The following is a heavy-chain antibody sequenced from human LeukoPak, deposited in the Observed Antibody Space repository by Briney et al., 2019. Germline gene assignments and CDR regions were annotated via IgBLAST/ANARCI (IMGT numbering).Heavy chain of an antibody. V-gene: IGHV5-51*01. CDR1: GYTFTTYW. CDR3: ARHGLGSSWFGFDY. D-gene: IGHD6-13*01. CDR2: IYPGDSDP. J-gene: IGHJ4*02. Sequence: HGESLKISCKGSGYTFTTYWIGWVRQVPGKGLEWVGIIYPGDSDPRYSPSFQGQVTISADKSISTAYLQWSSLKASDSAMYYCARHGLGSSWFGFDYWGQGTLVTVSS.